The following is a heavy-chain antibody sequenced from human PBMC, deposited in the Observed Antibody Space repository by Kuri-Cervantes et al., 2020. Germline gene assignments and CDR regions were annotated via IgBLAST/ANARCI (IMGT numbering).Heavy chain of an antibody. CDR2: ISSSSSYI. J-gene: IGHJ4*02. D-gene: IGHD5-18*01. CDR3: ARAPAMVTRYYFDY. V-gene: IGHV3-11*06. Sequence: GESLKISCAASGFTFSDYYMSWIRQAPGKGLEWVSSISSSSSYIYYADSVKGRFTISRDNAKNSLYLQMNSLRAEDTAVYYCARAPAMVTRYYFDYWGQGTLVTVSS. CDR1: GFTFSDYY.